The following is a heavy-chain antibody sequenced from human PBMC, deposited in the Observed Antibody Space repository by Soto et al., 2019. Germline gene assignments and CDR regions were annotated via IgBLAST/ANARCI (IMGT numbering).Heavy chain of an antibody. CDR1: GFTFSSYA. CDR3: AKGDYDFLSGYFPVDY. D-gene: IGHD3-3*01. V-gene: IGHV3-23*01. CDR2: ISGSGGST. Sequence: PGGSLRLSCAASGFTFSSYAMSWVRQAPGKGLEWVSAISGSGGSTYYADSVKGRFTISRDNSKNTLYLQMNSLRAEDTAVYYCAKGDYDFLSGYFPVDYWGQGTLVTVSS. J-gene: IGHJ4*02.